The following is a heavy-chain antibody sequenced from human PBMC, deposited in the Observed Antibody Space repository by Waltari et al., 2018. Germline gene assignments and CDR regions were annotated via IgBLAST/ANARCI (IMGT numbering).Heavy chain of an antibody. V-gene: IGHV1-2*02. CDR2: INPNSGGT. Sequence: QVQLVQSGAEVKKPGASVKVSCKASGYTFTGYYMHWVRQAPGQGLEWMGWINPNSGGTNNEQKFQGRVTRTRDTSISTAYMELSRLRSDDTAVYYCARDSSSEQQLVLWGQGTLVTVSS. D-gene: IGHD6-13*01. J-gene: IGHJ4*02. CDR1: GYTFTGYY. CDR3: ARDSSSEQQLVL.